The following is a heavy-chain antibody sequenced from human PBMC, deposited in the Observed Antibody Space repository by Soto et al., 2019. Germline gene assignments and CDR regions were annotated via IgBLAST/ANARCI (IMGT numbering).Heavy chain of an antibody. CDR2: INSDGSST. CDR1: GFTFSSYW. V-gene: IGHV3-74*01. Sequence: PGGSLRLSCAAFGFTFSSYWMHWVRQAPGKGLVWVSRINSDGSSTSYAGSVKGRFTISRDNAKNTLYLQMNSMRAEDTAVYYCVRTSLVVAAATREDYWGEGTLVTVPS. D-gene: IGHD2-15*01. CDR3: VRTSLVVAAATREDY. J-gene: IGHJ4*02.